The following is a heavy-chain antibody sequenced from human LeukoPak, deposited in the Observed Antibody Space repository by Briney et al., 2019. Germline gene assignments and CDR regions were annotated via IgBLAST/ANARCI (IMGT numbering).Heavy chain of an antibody. CDR2: INHSGST. Sequence: SETLSLTCTVSGGSISSSSYYWNWIRQPPGKGLEWIGEINHSGSTNYSPSLKSRVTISVDTSKNQFSLKLTPVTAADTAVYYCAKGGDYGDYNFDYWGQGTLVTVSS. D-gene: IGHD4-17*01. CDR3: AKGGDYGDYNFDY. V-gene: IGHV4-39*07. J-gene: IGHJ4*02. CDR1: GGSISSSSYY.